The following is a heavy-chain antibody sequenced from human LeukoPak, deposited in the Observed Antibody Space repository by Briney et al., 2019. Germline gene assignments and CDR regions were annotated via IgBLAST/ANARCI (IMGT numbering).Heavy chain of an antibody. J-gene: IGHJ4*02. CDR3: ARDKIVGPTTLDY. CDR2: ISSNPNYI. CDR1: GFTFSAYT. D-gene: IGHD1-26*01. V-gene: IGHV3-21*01. Sequence: GGSLRLSCAASGFTFSAYTMNWVRQAPGMGPEWVSSISSNPNYIYYTDSLKGRVIISRDNAKNSLYLQMNSLRADDTAVYYCARDKIVGPTTLDYWGQGTLVTVSS.